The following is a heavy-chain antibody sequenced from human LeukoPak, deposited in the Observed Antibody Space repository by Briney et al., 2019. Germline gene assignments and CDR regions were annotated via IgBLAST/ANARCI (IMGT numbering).Heavy chain of an antibody. Sequence: PGGSLRLSCSASGFIFSNYAMHWVRQAPGKGLKFVSAISSNGGSTYYADSVKGRFTISRDNSKNTLYLQMSSLRAEDTAVYYCVKGKGIAVTSLDYWGQGTLVTVSS. D-gene: IGHD6-19*01. J-gene: IGHJ4*02. CDR3: VKGKGIAVTSLDY. CDR1: GFIFSNYA. CDR2: ISSNGGST. V-gene: IGHV3-64D*06.